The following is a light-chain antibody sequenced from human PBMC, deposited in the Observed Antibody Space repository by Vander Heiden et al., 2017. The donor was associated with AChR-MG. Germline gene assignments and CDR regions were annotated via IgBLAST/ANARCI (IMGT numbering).Light chain of an antibody. CDR3: AAWDDSLSGFYV. CDR1: TPNIGSNT. Sequence: STPNIGSNTVYWYQQLPGTAPKVLIYRNNQRPAGVPDRFSGSKSGTSASLAMSGLRSEDEADYYCAAWDDSLSGFYVFGTGTWVTVL. V-gene: IGLV1-47*01. J-gene: IGLJ1*01. CDR2: RNN.